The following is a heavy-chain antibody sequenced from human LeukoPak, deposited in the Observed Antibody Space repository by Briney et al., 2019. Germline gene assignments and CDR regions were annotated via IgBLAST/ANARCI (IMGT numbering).Heavy chain of an antibody. CDR2: ISGSGGNT. Sequence: PGGSLRLSCAASGFTFTSYDMSWVRQAPGKGLEWVSAISGSGGNTYYADSVKGRFTISRDNSKNTLYLQLNSLRAEDTAVYYCAKEMDRATYYYFYYMDVWGKGTTVTVSS. D-gene: IGHD2-2*03. V-gene: IGHV3-23*01. J-gene: IGHJ6*03. CDR3: AKEMDRATYYYFYYMDV. CDR1: GFTFTSYD.